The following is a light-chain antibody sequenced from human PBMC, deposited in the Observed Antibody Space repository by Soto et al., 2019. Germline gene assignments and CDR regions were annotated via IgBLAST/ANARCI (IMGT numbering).Light chain of an antibody. CDR2: AAS. CDR3: QEASRIPIT. J-gene: IGKJ5*01. CDR1: QDIRSS. Sequence: DIQMTQSPSSVSASVGDRVTITCRASQDIRSSLAWYQQRPGKAPNPLIYAASTLQSGVPSRFSGSGSGTDFTLTISYLQAEDFGTYYCQEASRIPITFGQGTRLEIK. V-gene: IGKV1-12*01.